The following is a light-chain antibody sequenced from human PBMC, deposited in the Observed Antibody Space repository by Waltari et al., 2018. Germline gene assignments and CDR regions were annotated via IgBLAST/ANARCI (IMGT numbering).Light chain of an antibody. V-gene: IGLV2-14*02. CDR2: EAT. J-gene: IGLJ2*01. Sequence: GYQQTPRQARKLIIYEATKRTSGVSNRFSGSKSGNTASLTISGLQAEDEGDYYCCSYTNTHVVFGGGTKLTVL. CDR3: CSYTNTHVV.